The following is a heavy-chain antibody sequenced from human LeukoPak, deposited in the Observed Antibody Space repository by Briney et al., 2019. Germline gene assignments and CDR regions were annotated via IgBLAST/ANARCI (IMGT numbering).Heavy chain of an antibody. CDR1: GFTFSSYA. D-gene: IGHD3-10*01. Sequence: GGSLRLSCAASGFTFSSYAMTWVRQAPGRRLEWVSVISDSGGSTYYADSVKGRFTISRDNAKNSLYLQMNSLRDEDTAVYYCATVERFGDRRAHFGIDYWGQGTLVTVSS. V-gene: IGHV3-23*01. CDR3: ATVERFGDRRAHFGIDY. J-gene: IGHJ4*02. CDR2: ISDSGGST.